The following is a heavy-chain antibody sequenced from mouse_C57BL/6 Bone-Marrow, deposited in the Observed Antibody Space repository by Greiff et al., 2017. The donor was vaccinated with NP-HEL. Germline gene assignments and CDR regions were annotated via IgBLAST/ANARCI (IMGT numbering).Heavy chain of an antibody. J-gene: IGHJ3*01. CDR1: GYTFTSYW. CDR2: IDPSDSSI. Sequence: QVQLQQSGAELVRPGTSVKFSCKASGYTFTSYWMHWVKQRPGQGLEWIGLIDPSDSSINYTPTFKGQATFTVDTSSSTAYMQLSSLTSEDSAVYYCASESAWCDYGGRGTLVTVTA. V-gene: IGHV1-59*01. CDR3: ASESAWCDY.